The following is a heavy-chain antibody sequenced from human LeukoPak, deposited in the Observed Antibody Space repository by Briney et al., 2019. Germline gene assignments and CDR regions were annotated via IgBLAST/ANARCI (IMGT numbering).Heavy chain of an antibody. CDR2: INHSGST. J-gene: IGHJ6*02. CDR1: GGSFSGYY. CDR3: ARRPRWTPGKWGMDV. V-gene: IGHV4-34*01. Sequence: SETLSLTCAVCGGSFSGYYWSWIRQPPGKGLEWIGEINHSGSTNYNPSLKSRVTISVDTYKNQFSLKLSSVTAADTAVYYCARRPRWTPGKWGMDVWGQGTTVTVSS. D-gene: IGHD5-24*01.